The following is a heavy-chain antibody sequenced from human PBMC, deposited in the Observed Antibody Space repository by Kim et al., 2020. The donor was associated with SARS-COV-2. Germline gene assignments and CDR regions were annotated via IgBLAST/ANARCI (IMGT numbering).Heavy chain of an antibody. V-gene: IGHV1-69*13. CDR3: ARVPTLGSTVVTNWFDP. Sequence: SVKVSCKASGGTFSSYAISWVRQAPGQGLEWMGGIIPIFGTANYAQKFQGRVTITADESTSTAYMELSSLRSEDTAVYYCARVPTLGSTVVTNWFDPWGQGTLVTVSS. CDR2: IIPIFGTA. CDR1: GGTFSSYA. D-gene: IGHD4-17*01. J-gene: IGHJ5*02.